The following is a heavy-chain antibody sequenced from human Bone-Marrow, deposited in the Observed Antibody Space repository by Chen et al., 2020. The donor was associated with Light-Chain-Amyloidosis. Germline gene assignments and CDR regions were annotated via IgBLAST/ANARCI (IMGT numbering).Heavy chain of an antibody. CDR3: ARAVRIAARRAGGYYGMDV. CDR1: GGSISSSNW. CDR2: IYHSGST. D-gene: IGHD6-6*01. J-gene: IGHJ6*02. V-gene: IGHV4-4*02. Sequence: QVQLQESGPGLVKPSGTLSLTCAVSGGSISSSNWWSWVRQPPGKGLEWIGEIYHSGSTNYNPSLKSRVTISVDKSKNQFSLKLSSVTAADTAVYNCARAVRIAARRAGGYYGMDVWGQGTTVTVSS.